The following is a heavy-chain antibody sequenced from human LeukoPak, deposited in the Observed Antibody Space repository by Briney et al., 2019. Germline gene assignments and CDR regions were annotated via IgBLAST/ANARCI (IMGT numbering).Heavy chain of an antibody. CDR2: INHSGST. CDR3: ARYSMGYGSGSSDAFDI. CDR1: GGSFSGYY. V-gene: IGHV4-34*01. Sequence: SETLSLTCAVYGGSFSGYYWSWIRQPPGKGLEWIGEINHSGSTNYNPSLKSRVTISVDTSKNQFSLKLSSVTAADTAVYYCARYSMGYGSGSSDAFDIWSQGTMVTVSS. J-gene: IGHJ3*02. D-gene: IGHD3-10*01.